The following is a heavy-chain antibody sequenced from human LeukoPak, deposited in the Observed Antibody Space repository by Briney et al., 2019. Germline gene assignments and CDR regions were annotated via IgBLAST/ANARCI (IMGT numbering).Heavy chain of an antibody. CDR2: IYYTGNT. D-gene: IGHD5-12*01. V-gene: IGHV4-39*01. J-gene: IGHJ4*02. CDR3: ARQGGHSSLVWDY. Sequence: PSETLSLTCSVSGGSISSSSYYWGWIRQPPGKGLDWIGNIYYTGNTNYNPSLKSRVTISGDTSKNQFSLKLSSVTAADTAVYYCARQGGHSSLVWDYWGQGALVTVSS. CDR1: GGSISSSSYY.